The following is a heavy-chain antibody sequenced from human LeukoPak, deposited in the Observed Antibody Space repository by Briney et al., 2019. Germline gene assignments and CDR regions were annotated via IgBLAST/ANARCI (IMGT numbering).Heavy chain of an antibody. Sequence: ASVKVSCKASGYTFADYYIHWVRQAPGQGLEWVGWMNPNSGDTNYARSFQGRVTMTRDTSISTAYMELSRLRSDDTAVYYCARLDDILTGYNWADYWGQGTLVTVSS. J-gene: IGHJ4*02. CDR3: ARLDDILTGYNWADY. CDR2: MNPNSGDT. V-gene: IGHV1-2*02. CDR1: GYTFADYY. D-gene: IGHD3-9*01.